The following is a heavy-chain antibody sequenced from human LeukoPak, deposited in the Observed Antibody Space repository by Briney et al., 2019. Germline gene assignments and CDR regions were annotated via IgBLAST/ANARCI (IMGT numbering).Heavy chain of an antibody. CDR3: ARGRPPRYYDILTGSLNWFDP. CDR2: INHSGST. V-gene: IGHV4-34*01. CDR1: GGSISSYY. J-gene: IGHJ5*02. D-gene: IGHD3-9*01. Sequence: KPSETLSLTCTVSGGSISSYYWSWIRQPPGKGLEWIGEINHSGSTNYNPSLKSRVTISVDTSKNQFSLKLSSVTAADTAVYYCARGRPPRYYDILTGSLNWFDPWGQGTLVTVSS.